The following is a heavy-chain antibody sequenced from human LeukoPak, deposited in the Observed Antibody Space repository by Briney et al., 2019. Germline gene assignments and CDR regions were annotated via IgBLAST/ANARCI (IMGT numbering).Heavy chain of an antibody. V-gene: IGHV3-15*01. Sequence: TGGSLRLSCAASGFTFSNAWMSWVRQAPGKGLEWVGRIKSKTDGGTTDYAAPVKGRFTISRDDSKNTLYLQMNSLKTKDTAVYYCTTRMEYSSGWYGDYWGQGTLVTVSS. J-gene: IGHJ4*02. CDR2: IKSKTDGGTT. D-gene: IGHD6-19*01. CDR1: GFTFSNAW. CDR3: TTRMEYSSGWYGDY.